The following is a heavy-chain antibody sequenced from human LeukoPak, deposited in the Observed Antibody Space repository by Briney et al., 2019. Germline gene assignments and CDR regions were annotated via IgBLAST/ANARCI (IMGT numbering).Heavy chain of an antibody. CDR3: ARGSSGMVRGLPGNY. V-gene: IGHV4-34*01. J-gene: IGHJ4*02. CDR1: GGSFSGYY. D-gene: IGHD3-10*01. Sequence: KPSGTLSLTCAVYGGSFSGYYWSWIRQPPGKGLEWIGEINHSGSTNYNPSLKSRVTISVDTSKNQFSLKLSSVTAADTAVYYCARGSSGMVRGLPGNYWGQGTLVTVSS. CDR2: INHSGST.